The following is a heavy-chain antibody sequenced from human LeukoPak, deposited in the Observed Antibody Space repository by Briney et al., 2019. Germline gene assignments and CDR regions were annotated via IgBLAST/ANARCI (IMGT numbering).Heavy chain of an antibody. Sequence: ASVKVSCKASGYTFTSYGISWVRQAPGQGLEWMGWISAYNGNTNYAQKLQGRVTMTTDTSTSTACMELRSLRSDDTAVYYCARDIQAYCSSTSCYRYGMDVWGQGTTVTVSS. CDR1: GYTFTSYG. D-gene: IGHD2-2*01. V-gene: IGHV1-18*01. J-gene: IGHJ6*02. CDR3: ARDIQAYCSSTSCYRYGMDV. CDR2: ISAYNGNT.